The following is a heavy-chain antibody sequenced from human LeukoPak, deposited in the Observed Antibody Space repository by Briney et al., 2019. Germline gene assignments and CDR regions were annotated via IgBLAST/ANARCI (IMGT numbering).Heavy chain of an antibody. CDR3: ARDLKGGGRWYYFDY. D-gene: IGHD1-26*01. J-gene: IGHJ4*02. CDR2: ISYDGSNK. CDR1: GFTFSSYG. V-gene: IGHV3-30*03. Sequence: GGSLRLSCAASGFTFSSYGMHWVRQAPGKGLEWVAVISYDGSNKYYADSVKGRFTISRDNSKNTLYLQMNSLRAEDTAVYYCARDLKGGGRWYYFDYWGQGTLVTVSS.